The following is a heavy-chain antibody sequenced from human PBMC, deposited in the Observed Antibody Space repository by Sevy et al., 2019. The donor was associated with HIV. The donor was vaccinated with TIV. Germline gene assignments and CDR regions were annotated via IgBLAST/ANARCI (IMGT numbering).Heavy chain of an antibody. CDR1: GFTFSSYG. J-gene: IGHJ6*02. Sequence: GGSLRLSCAASGFTFSSYGMHWVRQAPGKGLEWVAVISYDGSNKYYADSVKGRFTISRDNSKNTLYLQMNSLRAEDTAVYYCAKDLSEQWIGMDVWGQGTTVTVSS. CDR2: ISYDGSNK. CDR3: AKDLSEQWIGMDV. D-gene: IGHD6-19*01. V-gene: IGHV3-30*18.